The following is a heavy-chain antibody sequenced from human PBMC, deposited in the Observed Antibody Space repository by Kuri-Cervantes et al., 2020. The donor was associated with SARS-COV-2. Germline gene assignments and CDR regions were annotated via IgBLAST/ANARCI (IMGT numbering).Heavy chain of an antibody. CDR2: NTPFNGNT. J-gene: IGHJ3*02. V-gene: IGHV1-45*01. CDR3: ARSGPGSISREDGACDI. D-gene: IGHD2-21*01. Sequence: LKVSCKASGDSFDYRFLHWVRQDPGQPREGMGWNTPFNGNTNYAQRFQDRVTINRYRSMSTTYMELSSLRSEDTAMYYCARSGPGSISREDGACDIWGQGTMVTVSS. CDR1: GDSFDYRF.